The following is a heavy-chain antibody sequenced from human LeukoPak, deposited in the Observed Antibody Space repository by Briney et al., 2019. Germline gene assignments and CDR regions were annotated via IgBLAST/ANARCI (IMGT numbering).Heavy chain of an antibody. CDR3: ARVGSSWEYYFDY. CDR1: GFTFSSYS. Sequence: GGSLRLSCAASGFTFSSYSMNWVRQAPGKGLEWGSSISSSSSYIYYADSVKGRFTISRDNAKNSLYLQMNSLRAEDTAVYYCARVGSSWEYYFDYWGQGTLVTVSS. J-gene: IGHJ4*02. V-gene: IGHV3-21*01. CDR2: ISSSSSYI. D-gene: IGHD6-13*01.